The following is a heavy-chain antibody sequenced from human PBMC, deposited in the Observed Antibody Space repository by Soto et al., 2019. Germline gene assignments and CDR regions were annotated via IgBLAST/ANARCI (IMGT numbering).Heavy chain of an antibody. Sequence: SCPTLLHPTDTLTLTCAVSGFSLSNSRMGVSWIRQPPGRALEWLAHIFSNDEKSYSTSLKSRLTISKDTSKSQVVLTMTNMDPVDTATYYCARKYDSSGYYYFDYWGQGTLVTVSS. D-gene: IGHD3-22*01. V-gene: IGHV2-26*01. CDR2: IFSNDEK. CDR3: ARKYDSSGYYYFDY. J-gene: IGHJ4*02. CDR1: GFSLSNSRMG.